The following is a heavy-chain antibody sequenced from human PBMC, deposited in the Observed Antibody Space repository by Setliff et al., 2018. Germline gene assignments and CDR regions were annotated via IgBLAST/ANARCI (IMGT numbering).Heavy chain of an antibody. CDR2: INPNDGYT. J-gene: IGHJ4*02. CDR1: GHSLTSNH. D-gene: IGHD2-15*01. V-gene: IGHV1-46*01. Sequence: ASVKVSCKASGHSLTSNHFHWGRQAPGKGLEWMGTINPNDGYTIYAPAFQGRVAMTTDTSTGTAYMEPSGLTSADTAIYYCIVNMVRPVTGLDSWGPGTLVTVSS. CDR3: IVNMVRPVTGLDS.